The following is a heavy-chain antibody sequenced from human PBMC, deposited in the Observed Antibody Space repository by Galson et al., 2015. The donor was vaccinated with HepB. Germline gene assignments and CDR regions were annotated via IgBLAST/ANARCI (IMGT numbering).Heavy chain of an antibody. CDR1: GFTYNNYW. J-gene: IGHJ4*02. CDR3: ARGWDTDVTSNFDY. Sequence: SLRLSCAVSGFTYNNYWMSWVRQAPGGGLEWVANIKQDGSEKYYVDSVEGRFTVSRDNAKKTLYLDVNALSVEGTAVYYCARGWDTDVTSNFDYWGQGALVTVSS. V-gene: IGHV3-7*03. D-gene: IGHD5-18*01. CDR2: IKQDGSEK.